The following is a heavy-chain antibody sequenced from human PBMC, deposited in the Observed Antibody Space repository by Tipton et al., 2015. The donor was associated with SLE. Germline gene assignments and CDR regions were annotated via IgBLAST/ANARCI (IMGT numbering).Heavy chain of an antibody. Sequence: TLSLTCTVSGGSISSYYWRWIRQPAGKGLEWIGRIYSSGRANYNPSLKSRVTMSVDTSRKQFSLKLTSVTAADTAVYYCARRGWVDAFDIWGQGTMVIVSS. CDR3: ARRGWVDAFDI. V-gene: IGHV4-4*07. CDR1: GGSISSYY. J-gene: IGHJ3*02. CDR2: IYSSGRA. D-gene: IGHD6-19*01.